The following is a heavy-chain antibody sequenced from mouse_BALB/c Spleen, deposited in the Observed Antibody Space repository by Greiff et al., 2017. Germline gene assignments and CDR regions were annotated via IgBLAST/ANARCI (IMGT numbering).Heavy chain of an antibody. V-gene: IGHV1-69*02. CDR3: ARWGIEAHAMDY. J-gene: IGHJ4*01. CDR1: GYTFTSYW. CDR2: IDPSDSET. Sequence: QVQLKQPGAELVKPGAPVKLSCKASGYTFTSYWMNWVKQRPGRGLEWIGRIDPSDSETHYNQKFKDKATLTVDKSSSTAYIQLSSLTSEDSAVYYCARWGIEAHAMDYWGQGTSVTDSA.